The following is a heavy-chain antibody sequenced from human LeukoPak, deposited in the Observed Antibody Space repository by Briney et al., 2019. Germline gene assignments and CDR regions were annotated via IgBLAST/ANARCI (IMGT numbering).Heavy chain of an antibody. CDR1: GFTFSSYS. J-gene: IGHJ4*02. V-gene: IGHV3-21*01. CDR3: ARGGYALYSSSLFDY. CDR2: ISSSSSSYI. D-gene: IGHD6-13*01. Sequence: GGSLRLSCAASGFTFSSYSMNWVRQAPGKGLEWVSSISSSSSSYIYYADSVKGRFTISRDNAKNSLYLQMNSLRAEDTAVYYCARGGYALYSSSLFDYWGQGTLVTVSS.